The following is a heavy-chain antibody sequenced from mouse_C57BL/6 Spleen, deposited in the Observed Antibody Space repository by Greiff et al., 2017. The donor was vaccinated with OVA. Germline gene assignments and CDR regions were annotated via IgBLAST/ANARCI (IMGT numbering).Heavy chain of an antibody. J-gene: IGHJ2*01. D-gene: IGHD1-1*01. CDR1: GFTFTDYY. CDR3: SSLYYYGSSPFDY. V-gene: IGHV7-3*01. CDR2: IRNKANGYTT. Sequence: EVHLVESGGGLVQPGGSLSLSCAASGFTFTDYYMSWVRQPPGQALEWLGFIRNKANGYTTDYSASVKGRFTISRDNFTSFLYLQMIALRAEDSATYYCSSLYYYGSSPFDYWGQGTTLTVSS.